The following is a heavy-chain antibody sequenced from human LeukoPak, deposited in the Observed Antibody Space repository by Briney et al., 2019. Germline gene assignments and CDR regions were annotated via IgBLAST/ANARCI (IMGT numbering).Heavy chain of an antibody. CDR3: ARRSCGNSGCHFDY. V-gene: IGHV1-8*01. D-gene: IGHD2-15*01. Sequence: ASVRVSCKASGYTFTSYDINWVRQATGQGLEWMGWMNPNSGNTGYAQKFQGRVTMTRNTSISTAYMELSSLRSEDTAMYYCARRSCGNSGCHFDYWGQGTLVTVSS. CDR2: MNPNSGNT. J-gene: IGHJ4*02. CDR1: GYTFTSYD.